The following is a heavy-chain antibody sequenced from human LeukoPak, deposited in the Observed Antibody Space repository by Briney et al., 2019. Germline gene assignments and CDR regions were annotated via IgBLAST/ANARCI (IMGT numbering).Heavy chain of an antibody. J-gene: IGHJ5*02. CDR2: IYSGGST. CDR3: ARDRRGYYDSSGYFNWFDP. D-gene: IGHD3-22*01. Sequence: GGSLRLSCAASGFTVSSNYMSWVRQAPGKGLEWVSVIYSGGSTYYADSVKGRFTISRDNSKNTLYLQMNSLRAEDTAVYYCARDRRGYYDSSGYFNWFDPWGQGTLVTVSS. CDR1: GFTVSSNY. V-gene: IGHV3-66*01.